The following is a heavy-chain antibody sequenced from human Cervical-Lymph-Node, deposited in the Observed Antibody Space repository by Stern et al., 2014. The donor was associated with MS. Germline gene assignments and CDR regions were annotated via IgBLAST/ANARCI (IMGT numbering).Heavy chain of an antibody. J-gene: IGHJ6*02. V-gene: IGHV1-24*01. CDR2: FVPEDGET. D-gene: IGHD3-3*01. CDR1: GYTLTELS. CDR3: AIDRDDFRSGYSAPSKGYGLDV. Sequence: VQLVESGAEVKKPGASVKVSCKVSGYTLTELSMHWVRQAPVKGLEWMGGFVPEDGETIYAQKFQGRVTMTEDTSTDTAYMELSSLRSEDTAVYYCAIDRDDFRSGYSAPSKGYGLDVWGQGTTVTVTS.